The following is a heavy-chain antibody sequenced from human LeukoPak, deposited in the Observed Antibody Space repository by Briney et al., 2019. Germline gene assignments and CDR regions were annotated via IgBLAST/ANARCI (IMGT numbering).Heavy chain of an antibody. J-gene: IGHJ4*02. Sequence: PAGTLSLTCTVSGGSISSYSWSWIRQPAGKGLEWIGRIYTSGSTNYNPSLKSRVTMSVDTSKNQFSLKLSSVTAADTAVYYCARDASHSSSWYYFDYWGQGTLVTVSS. CDR1: GGSISSYS. CDR3: ARDASHSSSWYYFDY. CDR2: IYTSGST. V-gene: IGHV4-4*07. D-gene: IGHD6-13*01.